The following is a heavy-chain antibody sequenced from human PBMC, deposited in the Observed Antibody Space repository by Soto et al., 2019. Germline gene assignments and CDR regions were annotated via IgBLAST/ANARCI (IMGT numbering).Heavy chain of an antibody. CDR2: IDHSGSA. CDR3: AGELGTFYFDH. D-gene: IGHD7-27*01. CDR1: AGSIRSGDYY. Sequence: QVQLQESGPGLVKPSQTLSLTCTVSAGSIRSGDYYWTWIRQPPGKGLEWIGYIDHSGSAYYNPSLKSRATISIDTLNNQFSLKMTSVTAADTAVYYCAGELGTFYFDHWGQGTLVTVSS. V-gene: IGHV4-30-4*01. J-gene: IGHJ4*02.